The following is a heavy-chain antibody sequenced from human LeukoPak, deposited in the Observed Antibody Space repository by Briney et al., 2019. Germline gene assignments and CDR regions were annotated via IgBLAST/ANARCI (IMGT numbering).Heavy chain of an antibody. CDR1: GGSISSYY. CDR2: IYYSGST. J-gene: IGHJ4*02. D-gene: IGHD2-15*01. CDR3: ARGYCSGGSCYSDY. V-gene: IGHV4-59*08. Sequence: PSETLSLTCTVSGGSISSYYWSWIRQPPGKGLEWIGYIYYSGSTNYNPSLKSLVTISVDTSKNQFSLKLSSVTAADTAVYYCARGYCSGGSCYSDYWGQGTLVTVSS.